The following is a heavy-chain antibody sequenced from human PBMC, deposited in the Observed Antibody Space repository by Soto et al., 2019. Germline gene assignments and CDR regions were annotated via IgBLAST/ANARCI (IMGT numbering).Heavy chain of an antibody. Sequence: QVQLVQSGAEVKKPGASVKVSCKASGYTFTSYAMHWVRQAPGQRLEWIGWINAGNGNTKYSQKFQGRVTITRDTSASTAYMELSSLRSEDTAVYYCARARNLRYFDLWCRGTLVTVSS. CDR2: INAGNGNT. CDR1: GYTFTSYA. J-gene: IGHJ2*01. D-gene: IGHD1-7*01. CDR3: ARARNLRYFDL. V-gene: IGHV1-3*01.